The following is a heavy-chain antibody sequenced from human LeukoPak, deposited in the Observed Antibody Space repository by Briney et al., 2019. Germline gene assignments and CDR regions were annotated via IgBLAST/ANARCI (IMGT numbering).Heavy chain of an antibody. CDR1: GGTFSSYA. V-gene: IGHV1-69*04. Sequence: ASVKVSCKASGGTFSSYAISWVRQAPGQGFEWMGRIIPILGIANYAQKFQGRVTITADKSTSTAYMELSSLRSEDTAVYYCARERYFDWLLSARYYYYGMDVWGQGTTVTVSS. CDR3: ARERYFDWLLSARYYYYGMDV. D-gene: IGHD3-9*01. J-gene: IGHJ6*02. CDR2: IIPILGIA.